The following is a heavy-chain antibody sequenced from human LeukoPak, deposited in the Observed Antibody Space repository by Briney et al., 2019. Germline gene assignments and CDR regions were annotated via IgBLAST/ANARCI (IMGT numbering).Heavy chain of an antibody. Sequence: GGSLRLSCAGSGFSVSSNYMSWVRQAPGKGLEWVSISYAGGSTYYADSVKGRFTIFRHSSNNTLYLQINSLRPEDTAVYYCARDWLGRRGMDVWGQGTTVTVSS. CDR2: SYAGGST. J-gene: IGHJ6*02. CDR1: GFSVSSNY. CDR3: ARDWLGRRGMDV. D-gene: IGHD2-15*01. V-gene: IGHV3-53*04.